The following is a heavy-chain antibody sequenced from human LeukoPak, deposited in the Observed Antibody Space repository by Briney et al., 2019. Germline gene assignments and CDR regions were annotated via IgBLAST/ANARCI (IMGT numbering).Heavy chain of an antibody. CDR3: ARVTGYMIEDYFDY. Sequence: PSETLSLTCTVSGGSISSSSYHWGWIRQPPGKGLEWIGYIYYSGSTNYNPSLKSRVTISVDTSKNQFSLRLSSVTAADTAVYYCARVTGYMIEDYFDYWGQETLVTVSS. D-gene: IGHD3-22*01. CDR2: IYYSGST. J-gene: IGHJ4*02. V-gene: IGHV4-61*05. CDR1: GGSISSSSYH.